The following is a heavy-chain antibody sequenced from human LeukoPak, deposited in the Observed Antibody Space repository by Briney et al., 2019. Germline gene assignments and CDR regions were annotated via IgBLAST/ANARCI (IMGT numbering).Heavy chain of an antibody. J-gene: IGHJ4*02. CDR3: ARLDDSSGYYNFDY. D-gene: IGHD3-22*01. CDR2: ISYDGSTK. V-gene: IGHV3-30*03. Sequence: GGSLRLSCVASGFTFSTYGMHWVRQAPGKGLEWVTLISYDGSTKYYSDSVKGRFTLSRDNSKNTLYLQMNSLRAEDTAVYYCARLDDSSGYYNFDYWGQGTLVTASS. CDR1: GFTFSTYG.